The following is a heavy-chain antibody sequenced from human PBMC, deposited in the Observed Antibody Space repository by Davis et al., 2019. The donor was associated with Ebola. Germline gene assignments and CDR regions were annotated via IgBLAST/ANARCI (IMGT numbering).Heavy chain of an antibody. Sequence: AASVKVSCKASGYTFTNYGITWVRQAPGQGLEWMGWINPHNGNTNYAQNVQGRVIMTSDTATTTAYMEVGSLRSDDTAVYYCARAQFPTTGDHWGQGTLVTVSS. D-gene: IGHD1-1*01. V-gene: IGHV1-18*04. J-gene: IGHJ4*02. CDR2: INPHNGNT. CDR1: GYTFTNYG. CDR3: ARAQFPTTGDH.